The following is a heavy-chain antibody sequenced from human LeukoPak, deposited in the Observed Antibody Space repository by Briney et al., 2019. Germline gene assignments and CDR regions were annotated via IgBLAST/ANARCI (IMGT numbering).Heavy chain of an antibody. J-gene: IGHJ5*02. V-gene: IGHV3-53*01. Sequence: GGSLRLSCAASDLPGRSNYMSWVRQAPGKGLECVSYISRDSSTTYAASVKGRFTTSRDNSGNTLYLQMNNLKTEDMAVYYCRVCGGDCSLIDTWGQGTLVTVSS. D-gene: IGHD2-21*02. CDR2: ISRDSST. CDR3: RVCGGDCSLIDT. CDR1: DLPGRSNY.